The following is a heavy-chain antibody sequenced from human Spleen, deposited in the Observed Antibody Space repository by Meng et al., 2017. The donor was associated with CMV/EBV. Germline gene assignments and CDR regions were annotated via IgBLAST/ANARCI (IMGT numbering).Heavy chain of an antibody. Sequence: ASVKVSCKASGYSFTDYYVHWVRQAPGQGLEWMGWINPYSGGTNYAQKFQGRVTMTTDTSTSSAYLDLRSLTSDDTAIYYCARGSDWFDPWGQGTLVTVSS. V-gene: IGHV1-2*02. CDR1: GYSFTDYY. CDR2: INPYSGGT. J-gene: IGHJ5*02. CDR3: ARGSDWFDP.